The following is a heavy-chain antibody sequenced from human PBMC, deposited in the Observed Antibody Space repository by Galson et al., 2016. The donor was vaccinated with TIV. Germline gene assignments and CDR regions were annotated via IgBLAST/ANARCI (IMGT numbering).Heavy chain of an antibody. J-gene: IGHJ4*02. Sequence: SLRLSCAASGFTVGNNYMSWVRQPPGKGLEWVAAMYSGGDTVYADSVKGRFTISRDNSKNTVYLQMNSLSVEDTAVYYCATELCTNGVCDELDYWGQGTLVTV. CDR3: ATELCTNGVCDELDY. V-gene: IGHV3-53*05. D-gene: IGHD2-8*01. CDR1: GFTVGNNY. CDR2: MYSGGDT.